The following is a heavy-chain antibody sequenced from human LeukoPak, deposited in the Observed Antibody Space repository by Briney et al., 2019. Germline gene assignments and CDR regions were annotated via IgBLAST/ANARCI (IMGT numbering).Heavy chain of an antibody. D-gene: IGHD3-10*02. CDR2: IRYDGSNK. CDR3: AREDCSGSYHLDY. J-gene: IGHJ4*02. Sequence: PGGSLRLTCAASGFTFSSYGMHWVSQAPGKGLEGVAFIRYDGSNKYYADSVKGRFTISRDSSKNTLYLQMNSLRAEDTAVYYCAREDCSGSYHLDYWGQGTLVTVSS. V-gene: IGHV3-30*02. CDR1: GFTFSSYG.